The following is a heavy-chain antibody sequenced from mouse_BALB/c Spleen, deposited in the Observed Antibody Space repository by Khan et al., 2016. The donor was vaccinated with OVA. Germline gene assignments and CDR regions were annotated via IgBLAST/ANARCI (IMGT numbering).Heavy chain of an antibody. J-gene: IGHJ3*01. Sequence: VQLQQSGAELARPGASVKMSCKASGYTFTSYTMHWVKQRPGQGLEWIGYINPSSNYTNSNQKFKDKATLTADKSSSTAYMQLSSLTSEDSAVYDGARWWAYNRNDGWFAYWGQGTLVTVSA. CDR3: ARWWAYNRNDGWFAY. V-gene: IGHV1-4*01. CDR2: INPSSNYT. CDR1: GYTFTSYT. D-gene: IGHD2-14*01.